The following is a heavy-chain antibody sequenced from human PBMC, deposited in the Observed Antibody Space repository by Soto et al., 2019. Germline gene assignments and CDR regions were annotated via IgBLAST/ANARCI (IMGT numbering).Heavy chain of an antibody. CDR1: GFTFSSYT. D-gene: IGHD3-10*01. V-gene: IGHV3-21*01. J-gene: IGHJ5*01. Sequence: SLRLSCAASGFTFSSYTMNWVRQAPGKGLEWISSISSGSSYIYYAGSVKGRFTISRDNAKNSLFLQMNSLRADDTAVYYCARDILSGGAYPDSWGQGTKGTV. CDR3: ARDILSGGAYPDS. CDR2: ISSGSSYI.